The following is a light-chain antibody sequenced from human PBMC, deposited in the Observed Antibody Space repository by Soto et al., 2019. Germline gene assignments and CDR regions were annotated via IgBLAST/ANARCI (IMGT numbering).Light chain of an antibody. V-gene: IGLV2-14*01. CDR3: TSYTSNNNYV. CDR2: EVS. J-gene: IGLJ1*01. Sequence: QSVLTQPASVSGSPGQSITISCTGTSSDVGGYNYVSWYQQHPGKAPKLMIYEVSNRPSGVSNRFSGSKSGNTPSLTISGLQAEEEADYYCTSYTSNNNYVFGTGTKLTVL. CDR1: SSDVGGYNY.